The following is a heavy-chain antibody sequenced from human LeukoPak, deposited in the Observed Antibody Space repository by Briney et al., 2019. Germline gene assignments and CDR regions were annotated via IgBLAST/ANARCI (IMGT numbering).Heavy chain of an antibody. CDR1: GFTLSNYG. D-gene: IGHD3-16*01. Sequence: GGSLRLSCAASGFTLSNYGMHWVRQAPGKGLEWVAFIRHDGSKKYYADSVKGRFTISRDDSKNTVYLQMYSLRPEDTAVHYCAKASGSSAYGLDYWGQGTLVTVFS. CDR3: AKASGSSAYGLDY. CDR2: IRHDGSKK. J-gene: IGHJ4*02. V-gene: IGHV3-30*02.